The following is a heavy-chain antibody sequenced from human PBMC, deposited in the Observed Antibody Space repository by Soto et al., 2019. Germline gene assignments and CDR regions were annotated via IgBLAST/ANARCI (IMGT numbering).Heavy chain of an antibody. J-gene: IGHJ6*02. D-gene: IGHD3-10*01. CDR3: AREPFKGYGSGSYYIYYYGMDV. CDR1: GGSFKSGSYS. CDR2: VYHTGRT. Sequence: SETLSLTCTVSGGSFKSGSYSWSWIRQPPGKGLEWIGYVYHTGRTSYNPSLKSRVSISMDTSKNQFSLNLDSVTAADTAVYYCAREPFKGYGSGSYYIYYYGMDVWGQGTTVTVSS. V-gene: IGHV4-61*01.